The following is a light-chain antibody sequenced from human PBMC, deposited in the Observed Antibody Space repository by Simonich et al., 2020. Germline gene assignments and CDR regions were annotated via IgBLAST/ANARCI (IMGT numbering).Light chain of an antibody. Sequence: SYELTQPPSVSVSPGQTARITGSGDALPKQYAYWYQQKPGQAPVLVIYKDSERPSGIPERFSGSSSGTTVTLTISGVQAEDEADYYCQSADSSGTYEVFGGGTKLTVL. J-gene: IGLJ3*02. CDR2: KDS. CDR1: ALPKQY. CDR3: QSADSSGTYEV. V-gene: IGLV3-25*03.